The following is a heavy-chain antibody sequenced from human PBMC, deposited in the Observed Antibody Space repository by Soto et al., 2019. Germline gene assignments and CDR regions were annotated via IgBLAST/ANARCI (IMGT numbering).Heavy chain of an antibody. D-gene: IGHD6-19*01. CDR2: IRSKANSYAT. CDR1: GFTFSGSA. J-gene: IGHJ3*02. V-gene: IGHV3-73*01. Sequence: GGSLRLSCAASGFTFSGSAMHWVRQASGKGLEWVGRIRSKANSYATAYAASVKGRFTISRDDSKNTAYLQMNSLKTEDTAVYYCTSLQWSNAFDIWGQGTMVTVSS. CDR3: TSLQWSNAFDI.